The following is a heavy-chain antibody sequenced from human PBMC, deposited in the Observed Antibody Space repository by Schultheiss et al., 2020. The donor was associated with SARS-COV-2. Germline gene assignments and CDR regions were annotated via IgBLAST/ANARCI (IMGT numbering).Heavy chain of an antibody. CDR2: INPSVGIT. D-gene: IGHD1-1*01. J-gene: IGHJ4*02. CDR3: ARETGITLIFDY. Sequence: ASVKVSCKASGYTFSNYYMHWVRQAPGLGLEWMGVINPSVGITAFEQKFQGRVTMTRDTSMSTVYMELSSLRSEDTAVYYCARETGITLIFDYWGQGTLVTVSS. V-gene: IGHV1-46*01. CDR1: GYTFSNYY.